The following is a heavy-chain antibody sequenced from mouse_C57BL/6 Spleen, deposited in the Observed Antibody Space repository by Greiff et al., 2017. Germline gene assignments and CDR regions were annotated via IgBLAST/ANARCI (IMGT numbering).Heavy chain of an antibody. J-gene: IGHJ2*01. CDR1: GYTFTSYW. D-gene: IGHD2-10*02. Sequence: QVQLQQPGAELVKPGASVKMSCKASGYTFTSYWITWVKQRPGQGLEWIGDIYPGSGSTNYNERFKSTVTVTVDTSSSTAYMQLSSLTSEDAAVYYCARGGYGIDVYFGCWGQGTTVTVSA. CDR3: ARGGYGIDVYFGC. V-gene: IGHV1-55*01. CDR2: IYPGSGST.